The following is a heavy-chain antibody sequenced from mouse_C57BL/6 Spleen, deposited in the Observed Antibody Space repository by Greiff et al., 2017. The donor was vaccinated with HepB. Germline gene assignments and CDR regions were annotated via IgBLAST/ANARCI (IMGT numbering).Heavy chain of an antibody. CDR1: GYTFTSYG. CDR2: IYPRSGNT. V-gene: IGHV1-81*01. J-gene: IGHJ2*01. CDR3: ARSGDHFITTVVANFDY. D-gene: IGHD1-1*01. Sequence: QVQLQQSGAELARPGASVKLSCKASGYTFTSYGISWVKQRTGQGLEWIGEIYPRSGNTYYNEKFKGKATLTADKSSSTAYMELRSLTSEDSAVYFCARSGDHFITTVVANFDYWGQGTTRTVSS.